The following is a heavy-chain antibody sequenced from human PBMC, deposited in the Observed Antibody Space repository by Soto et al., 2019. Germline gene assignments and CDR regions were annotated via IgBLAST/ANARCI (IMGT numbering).Heavy chain of an antibody. D-gene: IGHD1-26*01. CDR3: ARYRYGGSYYFDY. V-gene: IGHV1-69*13. Sequence: GASVKVSCKASGYTFSSYAISWVRQAPGQGLEWMGGIIPIFGTANYAQKFQGRVTITADESTSTAYMELSSLRSEDTAVYYCARYRYGGSYYFDYWGQGTLVTVSS. CDR2: IIPIFGTA. CDR1: GYTFSSYA. J-gene: IGHJ4*02.